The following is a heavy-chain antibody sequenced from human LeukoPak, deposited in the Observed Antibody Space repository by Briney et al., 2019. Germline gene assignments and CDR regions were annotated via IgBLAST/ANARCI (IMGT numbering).Heavy chain of an antibody. J-gene: IGHJ5*02. CDR1: GFTFSSYG. CDR3: AREISGSSWYVTTRLNWFDP. V-gene: IGHV3-30*02. D-gene: IGHD6-13*01. CDR2: IRYDGSNK. Sequence: PGGSLRLSCAASGFTFSSYGMHWVRQAPGKGLEWVAFIRYDGSNKYYADSVKGRFTISRDNSKNTLYLQMNSLRAEDTAVYYCAREISGSSWYVTTRLNWFDPWGQGTLVTVSS.